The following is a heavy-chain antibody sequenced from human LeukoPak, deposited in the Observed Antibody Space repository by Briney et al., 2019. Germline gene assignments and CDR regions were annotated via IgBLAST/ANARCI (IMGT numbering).Heavy chain of an antibody. CDR3: VRIAVEV. Sequence: GGSTRLSCAASGFTFTRYWMSWVRQAPGKGLEWVASINQDESEKYYVDSVKGRFTISRDNADNSLYLQMNSLRPEDTAVYYCVRIAVEVWGQGTLVTVSS. CDR2: INQDESEK. J-gene: IGHJ4*02. CDR1: GFTFTRYW. D-gene: IGHD2-2*01. V-gene: IGHV3-7*01.